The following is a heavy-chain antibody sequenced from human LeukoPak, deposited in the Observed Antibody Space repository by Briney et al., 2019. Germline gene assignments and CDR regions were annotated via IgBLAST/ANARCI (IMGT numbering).Heavy chain of an antibody. J-gene: IGHJ6*02. CDR3: ARDPAAAGTPYYGMDV. V-gene: IGHV1-2*02. CDR2: INPNSGGT. CDR1: GYTFTGYY. Sequence: ASVKVSCKASGYTFTGYYMHRVRPAPGQGLEWMGWINPNSGGTNYAQKFQGRVTMTRDTSISTAYMELSRLRSDDTAVYYCARDPAAAGTPYYGMDVWGQGTTVTVSS. D-gene: IGHD6-13*01.